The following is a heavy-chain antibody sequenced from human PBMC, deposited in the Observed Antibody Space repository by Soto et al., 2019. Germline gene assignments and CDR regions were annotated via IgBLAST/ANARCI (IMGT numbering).Heavy chain of an antibody. V-gene: IGHV4-34*01. D-gene: IGHD5-12*01. Sequence: SETLSLTCAVYGGSFSGYYWSWIRQPLGKGLEWIGEINHSGSTNYNPSLKSRVTISVDTSKNQFSLKLSSVTAADTAVYYCARTPTNGYSGYDPYNYCYMDVWGKGTTGTVSS. J-gene: IGHJ6*03. CDR2: INHSGST. CDR1: GGSFSGYY. CDR3: ARTPTNGYSGYDPYNYCYMDV.